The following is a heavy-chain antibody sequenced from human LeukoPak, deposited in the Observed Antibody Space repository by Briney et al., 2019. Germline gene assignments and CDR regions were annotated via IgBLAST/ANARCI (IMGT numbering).Heavy chain of an antibody. CDR1: GFTFSNYW. J-gene: IGHJ4*02. V-gene: IGHV3-74*01. Sequence: GGSLRLSCGAPGFTFSNYWMHWVRQVPGKGLVWLSRINTDGTTTSYADSVKGRFTISRDNAKSTLYLVMDSLRADDTAVYFCARDPWGFRAGVKDFWGLGTLVAVSS. CDR2: INTDGTTT. D-gene: IGHD5-24*01. CDR3: ARDPWGFRAGVKDF.